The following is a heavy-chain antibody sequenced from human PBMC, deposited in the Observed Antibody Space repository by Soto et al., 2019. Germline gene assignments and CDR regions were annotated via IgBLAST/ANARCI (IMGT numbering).Heavy chain of an antibody. CDR3: ASQPRISTIWYPLNP. CDR2: ISYSGST. CDR1: GGSMSTSSYY. J-gene: IGHJ5*02. V-gene: IGHV4-39*01. D-gene: IGHD2-2*01. Sequence: QLQLQESGPGLVKPSETLSLTCSVSGGSMSTSSYYWGWIRQPPGKGLEGIGTISYSGSTSYNPSLKRRVTISVDASKNQFSLKLISVIAADTAVYYCASQPRISTIWYPLNPWGQGTLVTVSS.